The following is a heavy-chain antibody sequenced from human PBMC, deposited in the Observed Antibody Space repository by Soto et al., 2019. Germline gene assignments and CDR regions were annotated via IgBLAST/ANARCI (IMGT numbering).Heavy chain of an antibody. D-gene: IGHD5-18*01. Sequence: ASLKVSCKASGYTFTSYGISWVRQAPGQGLEWMGWISAYDGNTNYAQKLQGRVTMTTDTSTSTAYMELRSLRSDDTAVYYCARDQGYSYGWYYYYYGMDVWGQGTTVTVSS. J-gene: IGHJ6*02. CDR1: GYTFTSYG. V-gene: IGHV1-18*01. CDR3: ARDQGYSYGWYYYYYGMDV. CDR2: ISAYDGNT.